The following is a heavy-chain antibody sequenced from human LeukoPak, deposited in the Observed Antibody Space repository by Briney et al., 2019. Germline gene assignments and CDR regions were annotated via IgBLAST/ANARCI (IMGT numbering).Heavy chain of an antibody. V-gene: IGHV3-11*01. D-gene: IGHD2-8*01. Sequence: GGSLRLSCAASGFTFSDYYMSWIRQAPGKGLEWVSYISSSGSTIYYADSVKGRFTISRDNAKNSLHLQMNSLRAEDTAVYYCARGLVRWPYGGTNYYYMDVWGKGTTVTISS. J-gene: IGHJ6*03. CDR2: ISSSGSTI. CDR1: GFTFSDYY. CDR3: ARGLVRWPYGGTNYYYMDV.